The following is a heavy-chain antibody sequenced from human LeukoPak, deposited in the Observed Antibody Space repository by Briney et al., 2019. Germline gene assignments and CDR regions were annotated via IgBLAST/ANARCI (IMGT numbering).Heavy chain of an antibody. D-gene: IGHD1-26*01. CDR1: GGTFSSYA. Sequence: EASVKVSCEASGGTFSSYAISWVRQAPGQGLEWMGGIIPIFGTANYAQKFQGRVTITADESTSTAYMELSSLRSEDTAVYYCARGGSGSYVNIDYWGQGTLVTVSS. CDR2: IIPIFGTA. V-gene: IGHV1-69*13. CDR3: ARGGSGSYVNIDY. J-gene: IGHJ4*02.